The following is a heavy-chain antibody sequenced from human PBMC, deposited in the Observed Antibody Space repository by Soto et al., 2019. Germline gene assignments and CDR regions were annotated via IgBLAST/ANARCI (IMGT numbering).Heavy chain of an antibody. CDR3: ARMLRDCISTSCYLWFDP. CDR2: IYYSGST. J-gene: IGHJ5*02. V-gene: IGHV4-59*01. Sequence: PSETLSLTCTVSGGSISSYYWSWIRQPPGKGLEWIGYIYYSGSTNYNPSLKSRVTISVDTSKNQFSLKLSSVTAADTAVYYCARMLRDCISTSCYLWFDPWGQGTLVTVSS. D-gene: IGHD2-2*01. CDR1: GGSISSYY.